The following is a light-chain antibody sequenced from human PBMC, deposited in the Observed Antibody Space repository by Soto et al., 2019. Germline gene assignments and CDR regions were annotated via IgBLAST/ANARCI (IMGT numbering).Light chain of an antibody. CDR1: SSDVGGYNY. CDR3: SSYTTTRNLLV. Sequence: QSALTQPSSVTGSPGQSITISCTGTSSDVGGYNYVSWYQQHPGKAPKLMSYDVSSRPPGVSNRFSGSKSGNTASLTISGLQAEDEADYYCSSYTTTRNLLVFGGGTKLTVL. J-gene: IGLJ3*02. V-gene: IGLV2-14*01. CDR2: DVS.